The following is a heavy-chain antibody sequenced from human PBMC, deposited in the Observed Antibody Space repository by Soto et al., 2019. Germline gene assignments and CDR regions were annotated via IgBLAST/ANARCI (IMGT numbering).Heavy chain of an antibody. V-gene: IGHV4-59*01. CDR3: ARVGGSGWNFDS. D-gene: IGHD6-19*01. CDR1: GECISRWS. J-gene: IGHJ4*02. Sequence: SETRSLACPVGGECISRWSSYYYRQPPGKGLECIGYIHHSGSTNYSPSLKSRVTMSVDTSKNQFSLKLNSMTAADTAIYYCARVGGSGWNFDSWGQGILVTVSS. CDR2: IHHSGST.